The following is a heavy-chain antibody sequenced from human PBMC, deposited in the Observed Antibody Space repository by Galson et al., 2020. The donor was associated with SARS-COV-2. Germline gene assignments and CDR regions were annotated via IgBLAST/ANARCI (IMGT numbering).Heavy chain of an antibody. CDR3: ARQGRLGVNGYDFDR. D-gene: IGHD5-18*01. J-gene: IGHJ4*02. V-gene: IGHV4-61*01. CDR1: GGSVNDRNYY. Sequence: SETLSLTCSVSGGSVNDRNYYCNWIRQPPGKGLEWIGYVYYSGNTNSKPSLKSRVTMSVDTSKNQFSLKLYSVTAADTAIYYCARQGRLGVNGYDFDRWGQGTLVTVPS. CDR2: VYYSGNT.